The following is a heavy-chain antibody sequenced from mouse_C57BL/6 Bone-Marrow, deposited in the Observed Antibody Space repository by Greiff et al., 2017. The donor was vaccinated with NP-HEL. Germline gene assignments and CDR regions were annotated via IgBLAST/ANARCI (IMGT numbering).Heavy chain of an antibody. V-gene: IGHV1-81*01. CDR2: IYPRSGNT. CDR3: AGEGEIYYYGNWFAY. J-gene: IGHJ3*01. D-gene: IGHD1-1*01. Sequence: QVQLQQSGAELARPGASVKLSCKASGYTFTSYGISWVKQRTGQGLEWIGEIYPRSGNTYYNEKFKGKATLTADKSSSTAYMDLRLLTSEDSAVFFGAGEGEIYYYGNWFAYWGEGTVVTVTA. CDR1: GYTFTSYG.